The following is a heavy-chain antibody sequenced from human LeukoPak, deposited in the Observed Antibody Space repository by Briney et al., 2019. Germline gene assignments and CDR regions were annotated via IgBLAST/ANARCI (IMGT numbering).Heavy chain of an antibody. J-gene: IGHJ4*02. CDR3: ASEPETYGYGLVGFDY. Sequence: GASVKVSCKASGGTFSSYAISWVRQAPGQGLEWMGRIIPILGIANYAQKFQGRVTITADKSTSTAYMELSSLRSEDTAVYYCASEPETYGYGLVGFDYWGQGTLVTVSS. D-gene: IGHD5-18*01. CDR1: GGTFSSYA. CDR2: IIPILGIA. V-gene: IGHV1-69*04.